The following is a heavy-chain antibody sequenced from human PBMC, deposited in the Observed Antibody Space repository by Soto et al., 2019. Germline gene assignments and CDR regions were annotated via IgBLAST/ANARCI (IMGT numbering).Heavy chain of an antibody. D-gene: IGHD3-10*02. CDR3: TRGGQLFAGNYFDY. J-gene: IGHJ4*02. V-gene: IGHV1-18*01. Sequence: QVQLVQSGAEVKKPGASVKVSCKASGYTFTSYGISWVRQAPGQGLEWMGWISNYNGDTNYAQKLQGRVTMTTDTSTSTADMELRSLKSDDTDVYYCTRGGQLFAGNYFDYGGQGTLVTVSS. CDR2: ISNYNGDT. CDR1: GYTFTSYG.